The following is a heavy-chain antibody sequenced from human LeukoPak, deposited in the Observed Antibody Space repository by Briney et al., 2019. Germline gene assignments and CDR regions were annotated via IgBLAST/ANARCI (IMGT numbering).Heavy chain of an antibody. CDR2: INSDGSST. Sequence: PGGSLRLYCAASGFTFSSYWMHWVRQAPGKGLVWVSRINSDGSSTSYADSVKGRFTISRDNAKNTLYLQMNSLRAEDTAVYYCARVGVSSDWYFDLWGRGTLVTVSS. D-gene: IGHD2-8*01. V-gene: IGHV3-74*01. CDR3: ARVGVSSDWYFDL. CDR1: GFTFSSYW. J-gene: IGHJ2*01.